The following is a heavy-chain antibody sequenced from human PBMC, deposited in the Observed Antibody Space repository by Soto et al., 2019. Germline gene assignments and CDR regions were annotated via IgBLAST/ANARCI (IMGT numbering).Heavy chain of an antibody. J-gene: IGHJ4*02. V-gene: IGHV3-23*01. CDR1: GFTVSSHA. CDR2: VTADGGT. Sequence: GGSLRLSCEGSGFTVSSHAMTWIRQAPGKGPEWVSTVTADGGTYYADSVKGRFAISRDTSKNTLYLQMNSLRAEDTAVYYCAITNYGSGSYSDYWGQGTLVTVSS. CDR3: AITNYGSGSYSDY. D-gene: IGHD3-10*01.